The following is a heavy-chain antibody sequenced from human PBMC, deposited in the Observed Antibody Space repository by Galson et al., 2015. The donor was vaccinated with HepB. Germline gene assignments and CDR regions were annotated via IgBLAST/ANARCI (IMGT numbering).Heavy chain of an antibody. D-gene: IGHD6-19*01. CDR3: ARDTSGWMDY. CDR1: GYTFTSHD. J-gene: IGHJ4*02. Sequence: SVKVSCKAPGYTFTSHDIGWVRQAPGQGFEWMGWISVYNGNTNYAQKFQGRITLTTDTSTRTVEMELRSLTSDDTAVYYCARDTSGWMDYWGLGTLVTVSS. V-gene: IGHV1-18*04. CDR2: ISVYNGNT.